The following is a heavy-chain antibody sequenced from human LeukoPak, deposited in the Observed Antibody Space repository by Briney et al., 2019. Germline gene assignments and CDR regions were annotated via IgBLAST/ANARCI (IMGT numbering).Heavy chain of an antibody. CDR3: ARPPMVRGVIITGDDVFDI. V-gene: IGHV3-23*01. D-gene: IGHD3-10*01. CDR1: GFTFSNYA. CDR2: ISDSGGST. J-gene: IGHJ3*02. Sequence: WGSLRLSCAASGFTFSNYAMSWVRQAPGKGLEWVSGISDSGGSTYYADSVKGRFTISRDNSKNTLYLQMNSLKAEDTAVYDCARPPMVRGVIITGDDVFDIWGQGTMVTVSS.